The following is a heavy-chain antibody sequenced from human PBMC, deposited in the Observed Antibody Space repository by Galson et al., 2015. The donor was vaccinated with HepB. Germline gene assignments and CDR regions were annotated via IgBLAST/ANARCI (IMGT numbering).Heavy chain of an antibody. CDR1: GYTLTELS. Sequence: SVKVSCKVSGYTLTELSMHWVRQAPGKGLEWMGGFDPEDGETIYAQKFQGRVTMTEDTSTDTAYMKLSSLRSEDTAVYYCARGLAAAGPPVDYWGQGTLVTVSS. V-gene: IGHV1-24*01. D-gene: IGHD6-13*01. J-gene: IGHJ4*02. CDR3: ARGLAAAGPPVDY. CDR2: FDPEDGET.